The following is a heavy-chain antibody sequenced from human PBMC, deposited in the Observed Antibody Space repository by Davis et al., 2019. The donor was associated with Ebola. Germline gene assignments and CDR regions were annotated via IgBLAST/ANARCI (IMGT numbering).Heavy chain of an antibody. V-gene: IGHV4-59*08. D-gene: IGHD3-22*01. CDR2: IYYSGTT. CDR1: GGSISNYY. CDR3: ARHRPGPYDI. Sequence: SETLSLTCTVSGGSISNYYWSWIRQPPGKGLEWIGYIYYSGTTSYNPSLKSRITISADTSKNQFSLQLTSVTDADTAVYYCARHRPGPYDIWGQGTLVTVFS. J-gene: IGHJ4*02.